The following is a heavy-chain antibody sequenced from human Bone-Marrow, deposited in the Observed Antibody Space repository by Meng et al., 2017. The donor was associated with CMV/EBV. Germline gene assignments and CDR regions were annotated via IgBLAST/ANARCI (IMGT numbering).Heavy chain of an antibody. V-gene: IGHV3-48*03. J-gene: IGHJ6*02. CDR3: AKNGLYDFWSGYYTGYYYGMDV. D-gene: IGHD3-3*01. CDR2: ISSSGSTI. CDR1: GFTFDDYT. Sequence: GESLKISCAASGFTFDDYTMHWVRQAPGKGLEWVSYISSSGSTIYYADSVKGRFTISRDNAKNSLYLQMNSLRAEDTAVYYCAKNGLYDFWSGYYTGYYYGMDVWGQGTTVTVSS.